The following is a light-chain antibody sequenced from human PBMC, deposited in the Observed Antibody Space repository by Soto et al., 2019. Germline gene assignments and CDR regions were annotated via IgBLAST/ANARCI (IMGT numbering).Light chain of an antibody. J-gene: IGKJ2*01. CDR2: RVS. CDR1: QSLVLSDGNAN. CDR3: FQYTHGPHT. V-gene: IGKV2-30*02. Sequence: DVVMTQSPLSLPVTLGQPASISCRSSQSLVLSDGNANLEWFHQRPGQSPRRLIHRVSNRDSGVPDRFSGSGSGTDFTLEISRVEAEDIGIYYCFQYTHGPHTFGQGTRLEIK.